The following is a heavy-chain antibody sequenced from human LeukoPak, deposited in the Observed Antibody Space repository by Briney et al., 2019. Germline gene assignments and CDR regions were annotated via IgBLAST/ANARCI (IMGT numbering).Heavy chain of an antibody. CDR2: IYYSGST. CDR1: GGSISSGGYY. D-gene: IGHD1-1*01. J-gene: IGHJ4*02. V-gene: IGHV4-31*03. Sequence: SETLPLTCTVSGGSISSGGYYWSWIRQHPGKGLEWIGYIYYSGSTYYNPSLKSRVTISVDTSKNQFSLKLSSVTAADTAVYYCARHQLELTVFDYWGQGTLVTVSS. CDR3: ARHQLELTVFDY.